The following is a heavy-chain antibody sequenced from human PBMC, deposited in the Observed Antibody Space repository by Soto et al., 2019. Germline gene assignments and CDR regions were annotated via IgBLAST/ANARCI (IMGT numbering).Heavy chain of an antibody. Sequence: PGGSLRLSCAASGFTFSSYSMNWVRQAPGKGLEWVSYISSSSSTIYYADSVKGRFTISRDNAKNSLYLQMNSLRDEDTAVYYCARSSYSGSYTPTAHYYYYYGMDVWGQGTTVTVSS. CDR1: GFTFSSYS. V-gene: IGHV3-48*02. CDR3: ARSSYSGSYTPTAHYYYYYGMDV. J-gene: IGHJ6*02. D-gene: IGHD1-26*01. CDR2: ISSSSSTI.